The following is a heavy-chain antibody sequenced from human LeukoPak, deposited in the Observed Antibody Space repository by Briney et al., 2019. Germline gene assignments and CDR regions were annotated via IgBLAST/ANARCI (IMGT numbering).Heavy chain of an antibody. Sequence: ASVKVSCKASGYTFTGYYMHWVRQAPGQGLEWMGWINPNSGGTNYAQKFQGRVTMTRDTSISTAYMELSRLRSDDTAVYYCARAGAQWELGTNDYYHYYMDVWGKGTTVTISS. D-gene: IGHD1-26*01. CDR2: INPNSGGT. CDR1: GYTFTGYY. CDR3: ARAGAQWELGTNDYYHYYMDV. V-gene: IGHV1-2*02. J-gene: IGHJ6*03.